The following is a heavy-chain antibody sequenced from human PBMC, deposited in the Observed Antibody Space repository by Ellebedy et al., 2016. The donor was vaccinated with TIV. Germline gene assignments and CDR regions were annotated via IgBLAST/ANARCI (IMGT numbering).Heavy chain of an antibody. D-gene: IGHD2-2*01. Sequence: GGSLRLSCAASGFTFSNYWMHWVRQAPGKGLVWVSSINSDGRTTRYADSVQGRFTISRDNPKNTLSLQMNSLRAEDTAVYYCAREVVPSSKGGAFDIWGQGTMVTVSS. CDR3: AREVVPSSKGGAFDI. J-gene: IGHJ3*02. CDR1: GFTFSNYW. CDR2: INSDGRTT. V-gene: IGHV3-74*01.